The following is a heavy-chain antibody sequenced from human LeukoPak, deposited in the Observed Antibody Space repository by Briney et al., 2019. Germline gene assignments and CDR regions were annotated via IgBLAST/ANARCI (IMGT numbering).Heavy chain of an antibody. CDR2: IIPIFGTA. Sequence: SVKVFCKASGGTFSSYAISWVRQAPGQGLEWMGGIIPIFGTANYAQRFQGRVTITADESTSTAYMELSSLRSEDTAVYYCARSEGPDIVVVPAATGYNWFDPWGQGTLVTVSS. J-gene: IGHJ5*02. V-gene: IGHV1-69*13. D-gene: IGHD2-2*01. CDR1: GGTFSSYA. CDR3: ARSEGPDIVVVPAATGYNWFDP.